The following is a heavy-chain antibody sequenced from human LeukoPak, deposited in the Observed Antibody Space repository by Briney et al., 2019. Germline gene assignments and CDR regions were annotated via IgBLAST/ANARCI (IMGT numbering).Heavy chain of an antibody. Sequence: GESLKISCQGSGYNFPIYWIGWVRQMPGQGLEWMGIIYPDDSNTIHGPSFQGQVTISADKSINTAYLEWSSLKASDTAIYCCARQGAAGKYYYYYMDVWGKGTTVTVSS. CDR1: GYNFPIYW. D-gene: IGHD6-13*01. J-gene: IGHJ6*03. CDR2: IYPDDSNT. CDR3: ARQGAAGKYYYYYMDV. V-gene: IGHV5-51*01.